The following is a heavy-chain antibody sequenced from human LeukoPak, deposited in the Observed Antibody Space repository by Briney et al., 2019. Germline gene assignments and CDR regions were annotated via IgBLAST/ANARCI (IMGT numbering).Heavy chain of an antibody. D-gene: IGHD3-10*01. V-gene: IGHV1-46*01. Sequence: ASVKVSCKASGYTFTSYYMHWVRQAPGQGLEWMGIINPSGGSTSYAQKFQGRVTMTRDTSTSTVYMELSSLRSDDTAVYYCARGGFGELLYDYYYYYMDVWGKGTTVTVSS. CDR3: ARGGFGELLYDYYYYYMDV. CDR1: GYTFTSYY. CDR2: INPSGGST. J-gene: IGHJ6*03.